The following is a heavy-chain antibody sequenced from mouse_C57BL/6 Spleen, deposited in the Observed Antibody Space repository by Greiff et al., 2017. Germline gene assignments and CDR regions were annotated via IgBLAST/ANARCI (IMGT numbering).Heavy chain of an antibody. CDR1: GFSLSTFGMG. CDR3: ARIEGVTSRRAMDY. CDR2: IWWDDDK. D-gene: IGHD2-3*01. Sequence: QVTLKESGPGILQPSQTLSLTCSFSGFSLSTFGMGVGRIRQPSGKGLEWLAHIWWDDDKYYNPALKGRLTISKDTSKNQVFLKIANVETADTATYYCARIEGVTSRRAMDYWGQGTSVPVPS. V-gene: IGHV8-8*01. J-gene: IGHJ4*01.